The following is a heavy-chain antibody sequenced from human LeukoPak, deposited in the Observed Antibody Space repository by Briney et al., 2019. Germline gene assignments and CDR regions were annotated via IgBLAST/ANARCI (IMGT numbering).Heavy chain of an antibody. CDR2: IGAYNGNT. D-gene: IGHD2-2*01. Sequence: ASVKVSCKASGYTFTSYGISWVRQAPGQGLEWMGWIGAYNGNTNYAQKLQGRVTMTTDTSTSTAYMELRSLRSDDTAVYYCARVGGGYQLLPTDYWGQGTLVTVSS. CDR1: GYTFTSYG. J-gene: IGHJ4*02. CDR3: ARVGGGYQLLPTDY. V-gene: IGHV1-18*01.